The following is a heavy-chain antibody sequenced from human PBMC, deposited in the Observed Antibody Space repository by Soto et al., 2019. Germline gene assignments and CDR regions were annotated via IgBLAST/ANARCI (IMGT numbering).Heavy chain of an antibody. CDR1: GGTFSSYA. Sequence: SVKVSCKASGGTFSSYAISWVRQAPGQGLEWMGGIIPIFGTANYAQKFQGRVTITADESTSTAYMELSSLRSEDTAVYYCARGVSYYYDSSGRGYYFDYWGQGTLVTVSS. D-gene: IGHD3-22*01. CDR2: IIPIFGTA. V-gene: IGHV1-69*13. J-gene: IGHJ4*02. CDR3: ARGVSYYYDSSGRGYYFDY.